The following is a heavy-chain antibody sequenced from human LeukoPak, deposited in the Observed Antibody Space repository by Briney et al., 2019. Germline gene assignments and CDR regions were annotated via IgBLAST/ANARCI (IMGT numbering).Heavy chain of an antibody. CDR2: ISGSGGST. D-gene: IGHD3-9*01. CDR1: GFTFSSYA. Sequence: GGSLRRSCAASGFTFSSYAMSWVRQAPGKGLEWVSAISGSGGSTYYADSVKGRFTISRDNSKNMLYLQMNSLRAEDTAGYYCAKFILTVYINSFTYWGQGTLVPVPS. V-gene: IGHV3-23*01. J-gene: IGHJ4*02. CDR3: AKFILTVYINSFTY.